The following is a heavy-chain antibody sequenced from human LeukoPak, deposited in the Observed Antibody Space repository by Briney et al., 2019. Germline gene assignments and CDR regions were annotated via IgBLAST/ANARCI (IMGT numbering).Heavy chain of an antibody. V-gene: IGHV4-34*01. D-gene: IGHD5-24*01. CDR1: GGYFNANY. CDR3: ARECLTNAYNPLGH. Sequence: SETLSLTCAVYGGYFNANYWTLVRQPPGMGLEWIGEIKQSENTNYNPSLKSRVTISIDPSKNQISLKLTSVTAADTGVYYCARECLTNAYNPLGHWGQGTLVTVSS. J-gene: IGHJ4*02. CDR2: IKQSENT.